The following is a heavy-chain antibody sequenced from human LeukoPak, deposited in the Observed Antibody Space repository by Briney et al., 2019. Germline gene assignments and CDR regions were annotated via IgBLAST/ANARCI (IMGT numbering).Heavy chain of an antibody. V-gene: IGHV1-2*04. Sequence: ASVKVSCKASGYTFTGYYMHWVRQAPGQGLEWMGWINPNSGGTNYAQKFQGWVTMTRDTSISTAYMELSRLRSDDTAVYYCARGYSSGRYNWFDPRGQGTLVTVSS. D-gene: IGHD6-19*01. CDR3: ARGYSSGRYNWFDP. CDR1: GYTFTGYY. J-gene: IGHJ5*02. CDR2: INPNSGGT.